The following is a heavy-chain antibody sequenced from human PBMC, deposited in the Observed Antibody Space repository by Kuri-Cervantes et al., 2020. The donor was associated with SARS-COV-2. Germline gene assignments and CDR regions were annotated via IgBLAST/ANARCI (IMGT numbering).Heavy chain of an antibody. CDR1: GGSISSYY. D-gene: IGHD3-9*01. CDR2: IYTSGST. Sequence: SETLSPTCTVSGGSISSYYWSWIRQPAGKGLEWIGRIYTSGSTNYNPSLKSRVTMSVDTSKNQFSLKLSSVTAADTAVYYCARDTYYDILTGYSPLGFDPWGQGTLVTVSS. J-gene: IGHJ5*02. CDR3: ARDTYYDILTGYSPLGFDP. V-gene: IGHV4-4*07.